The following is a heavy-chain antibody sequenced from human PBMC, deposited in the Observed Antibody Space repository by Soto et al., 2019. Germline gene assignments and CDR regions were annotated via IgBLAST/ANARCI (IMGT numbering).Heavy chain of an antibody. CDR3: ARVVAAAGNNWFDP. J-gene: IGHJ5*02. D-gene: IGHD6-13*01. CDR2: IYYSGST. V-gene: IGHV4-59*01. CDR1: GGSISSYY. Sequence: SETLSLTCTVSGGSISSYYWIWIRQPPGKGLEWIGYIYYSGSTNYNPSLKSRVTISVDTSKNQFSLKLSSVTAADTAVYYCARVVAAAGNNWFDPWGQGTLVTVSS.